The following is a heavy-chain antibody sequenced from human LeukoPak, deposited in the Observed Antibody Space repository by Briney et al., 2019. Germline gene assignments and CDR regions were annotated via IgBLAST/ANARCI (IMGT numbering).Heavy chain of an antibody. CDR2: INHSGDT. CDR3: ARASSWGFDP. J-gene: IGHJ5*02. CDR1: GGSFSGYY. V-gene: IGHV4-34*01. D-gene: IGHD6-13*01. Sequence: SETLSLTCAVYGGSFSGYYWSWIRQPPGKGLEWIGEINHSGDTNYNPSLKSRVTISIDTSKNQFSLKLTSVTAADTAVYYCARASSWGFDPWGQGTLVTVSS.